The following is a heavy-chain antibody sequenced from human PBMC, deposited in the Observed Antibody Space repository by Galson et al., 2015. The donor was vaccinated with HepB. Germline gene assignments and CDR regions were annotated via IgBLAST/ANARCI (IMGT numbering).Heavy chain of an antibody. Sequence: SVKVSCKASGYTFTNYAIHWVRQAPGQRLEWMGWILTDNGNTKYSQNFQGRVTITRDTSASTAYMELSSLTSEDTAVYYCAKDGAVARTASNWFDPWGQGTLVTVSS. CDR3: AKDGAVARTASNWFDP. V-gene: IGHV1-3*04. J-gene: IGHJ5*02. D-gene: IGHD6-19*01. CDR1: GYTFTNYA. CDR2: ILTDNGNT.